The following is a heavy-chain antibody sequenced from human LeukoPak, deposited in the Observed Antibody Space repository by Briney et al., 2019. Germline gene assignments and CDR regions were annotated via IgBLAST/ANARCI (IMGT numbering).Heavy chain of an antibody. J-gene: IGHJ4*02. CDR1: GYTFTSYY. Sequence: ASVKVSCKASGYTFTSYYMHWVRPAPGQGLEWMGIINPSGGSTSYAQKFQGRVTMTRDTSTSTVYMELSSLRSEDTAVYYCARMGLDILTGYYHDYWGQGTLVTVSS. CDR2: INPSGGST. CDR3: ARMGLDILTGYYHDY. D-gene: IGHD3-9*01. V-gene: IGHV1-46*01.